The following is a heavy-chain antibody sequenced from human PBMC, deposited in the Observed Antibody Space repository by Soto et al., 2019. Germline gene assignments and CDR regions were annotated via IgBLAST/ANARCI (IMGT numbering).Heavy chain of an antibody. CDR2: TYYRSKWYN. CDR1: GDSVSGNSAA. V-gene: IGHV6-1*01. J-gene: IGHJ4*02. CDR3: AIEFPYYESSDSYFDS. D-gene: IGHD3-16*01. Sequence: PSQTLSLTCAISGDSVSGNSAAWNWIRQSPSRGLEWLGRTYYRSKWYNDYAVSVKSRITVTPDTSKNQFSLHLNSVTPEDTAVYYCAIEFPYYESSDSYFDSRRQGLPVTESS.